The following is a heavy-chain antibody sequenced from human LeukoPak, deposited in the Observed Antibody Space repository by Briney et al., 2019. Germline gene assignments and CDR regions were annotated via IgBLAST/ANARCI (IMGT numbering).Heavy chain of an antibody. Sequence: GGSLRLSCAASGFPFSRYTMNWVRLAPGKGLEWVSSISSNSNYIYYADSVKGRFTISRDKAKNSLYLQMNSLRAKDTAVYYCATWSHYGSGPAWGQGTLVTVSS. CDR1: GFPFSRYT. J-gene: IGHJ5*02. D-gene: IGHD3-10*01. V-gene: IGHV3-21*04. CDR3: ATWSHYGSGPA. CDR2: ISSNSNYI.